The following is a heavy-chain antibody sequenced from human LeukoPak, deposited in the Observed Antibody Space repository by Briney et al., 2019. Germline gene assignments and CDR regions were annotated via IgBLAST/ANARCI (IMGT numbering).Heavy chain of an antibody. CDR1: GFTFDDYA. J-gene: IGHJ4*02. V-gene: IGHV3-9*01. CDR3: AKDRGSSTSSLDY. D-gene: IGHD2-2*01. Sequence: GGSLRLSCAASGFTFDDYAMHWVRQAPGKGLERVSGISWNSGSIGYADSVKGRFTISRDNAKNSLYLQMNSLRAEDTALYYCAKDRGSSTSSLDYWGQGTLVTVSS. CDR2: ISWNSGSI.